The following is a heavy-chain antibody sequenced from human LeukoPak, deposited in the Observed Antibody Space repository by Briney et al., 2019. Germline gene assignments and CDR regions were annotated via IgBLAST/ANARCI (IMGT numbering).Heavy chain of an antibody. Sequence: GGSLRLSCAASGFTFSSYGMSWIRQAPGKGLEWVSYISRGGNTIYYADSVKGRFTISRDNAKNSLYLQMNSLRAEDTAVYYCAREHIVGATVDHWGQGTLVTVSS. CDR3: AREHIVGATVDH. J-gene: IGHJ5*02. V-gene: IGHV3-48*04. CDR1: GFTFSSYG. D-gene: IGHD1-26*01. CDR2: ISRGGNTI.